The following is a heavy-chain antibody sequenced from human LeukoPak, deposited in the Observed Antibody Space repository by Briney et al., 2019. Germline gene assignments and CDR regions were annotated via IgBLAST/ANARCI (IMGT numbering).Heavy chain of an antibody. CDR3: ATYFYGEYGSYYFDY. V-gene: IGHV4-61*01. CDR1: GGSVSSGPYY. J-gene: IGHJ4*02. Sequence: SETLSLTCTVSGGSVSSGPYYWSWIRQPPGKGLEWIGYIYHSGNTNYNPSLKSRVTISVDKSKNQFSLKLSSVTAADTAVYYCATYFYGEYGSYYFDYWGQGTLVTVSS. D-gene: IGHD4-17*01. CDR2: IYHSGNT.